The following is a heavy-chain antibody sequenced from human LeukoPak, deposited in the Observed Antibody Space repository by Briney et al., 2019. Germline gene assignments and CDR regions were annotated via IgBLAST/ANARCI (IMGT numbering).Heavy chain of an antibody. Sequence: KTSETLSLTCAVSGGSISGSNWWSWVRQPPGKELEWIGEIHHSGSTNYNPSLKSRVTISVDKSKNQFSLKHSSVTAADTAVYYCVRTGGDRWGNWFDPGGKETLVTVS. J-gene: IGHJ5*02. V-gene: IGHV4-4*02. CDR3: VRTGGDRWGNWFDP. CDR1: GGSISGSNW. CDR2: IHHSGST. D-gene: IGHD2-21*02.